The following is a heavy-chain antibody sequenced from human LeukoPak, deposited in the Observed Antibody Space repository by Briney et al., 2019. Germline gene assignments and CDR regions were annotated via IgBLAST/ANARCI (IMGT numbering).Heavy chain of an antibody. Sequence: GGSLRLSCAASGFTFNNYGMHWVRQAPGKGLEWVAVIWYDGYDKYYADSVKGRFTISRDNSKNTLYLQMNSLRTEDTAVYYCARDLWKHSSSSFDYWGQGVLVTVSS. CDR1: GFTFNNYG. J-gene: IGHJ4*02. CDR2: IWYDGYDK. D-gene: IGHD6-6*01. V-gene: IGHV3-33*01. CDR3: ARDLWKHSSSSFDY.